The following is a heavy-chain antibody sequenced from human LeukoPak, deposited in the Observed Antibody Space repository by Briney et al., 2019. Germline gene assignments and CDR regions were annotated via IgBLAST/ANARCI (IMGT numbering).Heavy chain of an antibody. J-gene: IGHJ4*02. CDR1: GFTFSSYA. D-gene: IGHD5-18*01. CDR2: IYGGGSP. V-gene: IGHV3-66*01. CDR3: ARDLNTARFDY. Sequence: GGSLRLSCAASGFTFSSYAMSWVRQAPGKGLEWVSAIYGGGSPYYADSVKGRFTISRDTCKNTLYLQMNSLRAEDTAVYYCARDLNTARFDYWGQGTLVTVSS.